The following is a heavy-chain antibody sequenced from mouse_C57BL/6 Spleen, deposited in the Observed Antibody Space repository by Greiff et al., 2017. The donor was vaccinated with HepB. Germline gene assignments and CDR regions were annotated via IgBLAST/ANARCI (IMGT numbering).Heavy chain of an antibody. Sequence: EVMLVESGGDLVKPGGSLKLSCAASGFTFSSYGMSWVRQTPDKRLEWVATISSGGSYTYYPDSVKGRFTISRDNAKNTLYLQMSSLKSEDTAMYYCARRGDDYDLYAMDYWGQGTSVTVSS. CDR2: ISSGGSYT. J-gene: IGHJ4*01. D-gene: IGHD2-4*01. V-gene: IGHV5-6*02. CDR1: GFTFSSYG. CDR3: ARRGDDYDLYAMDY.